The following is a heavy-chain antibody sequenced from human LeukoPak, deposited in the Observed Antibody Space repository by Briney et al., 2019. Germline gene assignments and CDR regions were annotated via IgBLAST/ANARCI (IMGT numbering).Heavy chain of an antibody. J-gene: IGHJ3*02. CDR1: GDSVSSNTVA. CDR3: ARGRWSTFDI. CDR2: TYQRSV. V-gene: IGHV6-1*01. D-gene: IGHD2-8*02. Sequence: SQTLSLTCVISGDSVSSNTVAWNWIRQSPWRGLEWLGRTYQRSVYYGMSVKGRITINPDTSNNRLSLHLNSVTPEDTAVYYCARGRWSTFDIWGQGTMVTVSS.